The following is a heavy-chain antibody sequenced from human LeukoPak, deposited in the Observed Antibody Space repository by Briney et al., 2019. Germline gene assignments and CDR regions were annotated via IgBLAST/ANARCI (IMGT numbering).Heavy chain of an antibody. Sequence: ASVKVSCKVSGYTVTDLSMHWVRQAPGKGLEWMGGFDPEDGETIYAQKFQGRVTMTEDTSTDTAYMELSSPRSEDTAVYYCATLSYVWEPRNYYYYGMDVWGQGTTVTVSS. D-gene: IGHD3-16*01. CDR1: GYTVTDLS. CDR2: FDPEDGET. V-gene: IGHV1-24*01. CDR3: ATLSYVWEPRNYYYYGMDV. J-gene: IGHJ6*02.